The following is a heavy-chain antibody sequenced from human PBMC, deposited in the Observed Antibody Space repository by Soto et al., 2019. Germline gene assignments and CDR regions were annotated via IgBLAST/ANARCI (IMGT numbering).Heavy chain of an antibody. CDR1: GGSISSSNYH. V-gene: IGHV4-39*01. CDR3: ASQHYYDSSGYYVGY. J-gene: IGHJ4*02. CDR2: MYYSGST. D-gene: IGHD3-22*01. Sequence: PSETLSLTCTVSGGSISSSNYHWGWIRQPPGKGLEWIGSMYYSGSTYYNPSLKSRVTISVDTSKNQFSLKLSSVTAADTAVYYCASQHYYDSSGYYVGYWGQGTLVTVSS.